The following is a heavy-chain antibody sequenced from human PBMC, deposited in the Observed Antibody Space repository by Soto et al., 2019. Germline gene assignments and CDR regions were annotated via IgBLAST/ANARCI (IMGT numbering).Heavy chain of an antibody. CDR2: IYYSGST. CDR1: VGCISSGDYY. J-gene: IGHJ6*01. Sequence: PSETLRITCTLYVGCISSGDYYWRGIRQPPGKAREWIGYIYYSGSTYYDPSLKSRVTISVDTSRNQFSLKLSSVTAADTAVYYCARDRQYQLQPSYYYYGMDVWGQGTPVTVSS. CDR3: ARDRQYQLQPSYYYYGMDV. D-gene: IGHD2-2*01. V-gene: IGHV4-30-4*01.